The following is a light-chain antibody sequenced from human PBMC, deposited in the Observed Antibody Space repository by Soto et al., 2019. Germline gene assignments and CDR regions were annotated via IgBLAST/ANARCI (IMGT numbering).Light chain of an antibody. Sequence: EIVMTQSPATLSVSPGERATLSCRASQSVSSNLAWYQQKPGLAPRLLIYGASTRATGIPARFSGSGSGTEFTLTISSLQSEDFAVYYCQQDNNWPPGTFGQGTKVEVK. CDR1: QSVSSN. V-gene: IGKV3-15*01. CDR2: GAS. CDR3: QQDNNWPPGT. J-gene: IGKJ1*01.